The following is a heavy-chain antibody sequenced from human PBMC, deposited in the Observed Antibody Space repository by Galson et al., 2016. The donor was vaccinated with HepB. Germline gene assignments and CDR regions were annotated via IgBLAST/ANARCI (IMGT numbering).Heavy chain of an antibody. CDR1: GFTFSSSH. CDR3: AKGHSYSGSPPFDY. CDR2: ISWNSGRI. D-gene: IGHD1-26*01. V-gene: IGHV3-9*01. J-gene: IGHJ4*02. Sequence: SLRLSCAASGFTFSSSHMHWVRQVPGKGLVWVSGISWNSGRIGYADSVKGRFTISRDNAKNSLYLQMNSLRAEDTALYYCAKGHSYSGSPPFDYWGQGTLVTVSS.